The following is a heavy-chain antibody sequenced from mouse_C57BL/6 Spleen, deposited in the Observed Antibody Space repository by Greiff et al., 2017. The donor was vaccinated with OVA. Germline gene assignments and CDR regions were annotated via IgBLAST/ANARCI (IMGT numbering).Heavy chain of an antibody. Sequence: EVQLQQSVAELVRPGASVKLSCTASGFNIKNSYMHWVKQRPEQGLEWIGRIDPANGNTKYAPKFQGKATLTADTSSNTAYLQLSSLTSEDTPISYCALYYDGSSYPVDYWGQGTTLTVSS. CDR2: IDPANGNT. CDR1: GFNIKNSY. CDR3: ALYYDGSSYPVDY. J-gene: IGHJ2*01. D-gene: IGHD1-1*01. V-gene: IGHV14-3*01.